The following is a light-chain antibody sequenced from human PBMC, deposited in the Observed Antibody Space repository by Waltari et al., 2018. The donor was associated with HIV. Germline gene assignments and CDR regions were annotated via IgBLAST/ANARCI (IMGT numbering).Light chain of an antibody. J-gene: IGLJ2*01. V-gene: IGLV1-47*01. CDR3: ATWDDSLSVVV. CDR1: TSNIGSNH. Sequence: QSVLTQPPSASGTPGQRVTISCSGSTSNIGSNHVYWYPQLPGTAPKLLIYRNNQRPSGVPDRFSGSKSGTSASLAISGLRSEDEADYYCATWDDSLSVVVFGGGTKLTVL. CDR2: RNN.